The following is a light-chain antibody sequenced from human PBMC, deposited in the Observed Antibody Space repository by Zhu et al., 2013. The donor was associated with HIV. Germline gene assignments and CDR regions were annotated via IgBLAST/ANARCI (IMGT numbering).Light chain of an antibody. Sequence: IVMTQSPDSLAVSLGERATVNCRSSRNILFNSDNRNYLAWYQQKPGQPPKLLIYWASTRESGVPDRFSGSGSGTDFTLTISSLQAEDFATYYCQQYNSYPLTFGQGTRLEIK. J-gene: IGKJ5*01. CDR1: RNILFNSDNRNY. CDR2: WAS. CDR3: QQYNSYPLT. V-gene: IGKV4-1*01.